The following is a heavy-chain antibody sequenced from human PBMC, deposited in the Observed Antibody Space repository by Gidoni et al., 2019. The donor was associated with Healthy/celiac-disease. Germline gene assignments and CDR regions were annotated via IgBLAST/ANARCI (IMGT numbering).Heavy chain of an antibody. CDR1: AYSISSGYY. V-gene: IGHV4-38-2*01. D-gene: IGHD2-2*01. Sequence: QVQLQDSGPGLVKPSETLSLTCAVSAYSISSGYYWGWIRQPPGKGLEWIGSLYHSGSTYYNPSLKSRVTISVDTPTSQFSLKLSAVTAADTAVYYGARHVNGARYCSSTSCHGWFDPWGQGTLVTVSS. CDR3: ARHVNGARYCSSTSCHGWFDP. CDR2: LYHSGST. J-gene: IGHJ5*02.